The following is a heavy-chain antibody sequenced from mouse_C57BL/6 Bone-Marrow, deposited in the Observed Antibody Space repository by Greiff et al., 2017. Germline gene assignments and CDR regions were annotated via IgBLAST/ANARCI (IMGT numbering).Heavy chain of an antibody. Sequence: VQGVESGPGLVAPSQSLSITCTVSGFSLTSYAISWVRQPPGKGLEWLGVIWTGGGTNYNSALKSRLSISKDNSKSQVFLKMNSLQTDDTARYYCARNPYYGSVYFDDWGQGTTLTVSS. CDR3: ARNPYYGSVYFDD. CDR2: IWTGGGT. CDR1: GFSLTSYA. V-gene: IGHV2-9-1*01. J-gene: IGHJ2*01. D-gene: IGHD1-1*01.